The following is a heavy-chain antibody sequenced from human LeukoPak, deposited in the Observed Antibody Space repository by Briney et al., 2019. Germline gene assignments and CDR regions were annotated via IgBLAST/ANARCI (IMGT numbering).Heavy chain of an antibody. V-gene: IGHV3-11*04. Sequence: TGGSLRLSCAASGFTFSDYYMSWIRQAPGKGLEWVSYISSSGSTIYYADSVKGRFTISRDNAKNSLYLQMNSLRAEDTAVYYCARGPAASGYYDSRGRYGYFDYWGQGTLVTVSS. CDR1: GFTFSDYY. CDR3: ARGPAASGYYDSRGRYGYFDY. CDR2: ISSSGSTI. D-gene: IGHD3-22*01. J-gene: IGHJ4*02.